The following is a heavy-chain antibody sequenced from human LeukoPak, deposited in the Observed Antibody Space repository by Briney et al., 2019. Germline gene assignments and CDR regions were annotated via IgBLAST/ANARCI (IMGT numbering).Heavy chain of an antibody. D-gene: IGHD2-8*01. CDR3: ARERDDIKLMLYAYYFDY. V-gene: IGHV4-4*07. Sequence: SETLSLTCTVSGASISSYYWSWIPQPAGKGLEWIGRIYTSGSTNYNPSLKSRVTMSVDTSKNQFSLKLSSVTAADTAVYYCARERDDIKLMLYAYYFDYWGQGTLVTVSS. CDR1: GASISSYY. J-gene: IGHJ4*02. CDR2: IYTSGST.